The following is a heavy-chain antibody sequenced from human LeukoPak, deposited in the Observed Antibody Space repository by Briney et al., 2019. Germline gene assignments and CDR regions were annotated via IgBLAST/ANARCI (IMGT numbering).Heavy chain of an antibody. CDR3: ARCGDGLPCDFDY. Sequence: GGSLRLSCAASKFTFSAYYMSWARQAPGKGLDWVSYISSTSSTMYYADSVRGRFTISRDNAKNSLYLQMNSLRAEDTAVYYCARCGDGLPCDFDYWGQGTLVTVSS. CDR2: ISSTSSTM. V-gene: IGHV3-11*04. D-gene: IGHD3-10*01. CDR1: KFTFSAYY. J-gene: IGHJ4*02.